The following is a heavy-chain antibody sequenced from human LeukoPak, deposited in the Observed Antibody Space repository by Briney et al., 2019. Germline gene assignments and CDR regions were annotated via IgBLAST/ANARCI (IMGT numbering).Heavy chain of an antibody. CDR1: GASISAYY. J-gene: IGHJ3*02. D-gene: IGHD5-24*01. Sequence: SETLSLTCSVSGASISAYYWSWIRQPPGKGLGWIGYSHYTGSTDYNPSLKSRVTMSLDTSKNQFSLRLSSVTAADTAVFYCARHRAEMATIADDAFDIWGQGTTATVSS. CDR3: ARHRAEMATIADDAFDI. CDR2: SHYTGST. V-gene: IGHV4-59*08.